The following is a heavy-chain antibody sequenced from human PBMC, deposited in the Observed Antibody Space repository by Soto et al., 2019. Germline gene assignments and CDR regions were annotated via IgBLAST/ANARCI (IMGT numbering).Heavy chain of an antibody. CDR3: ARERQVGPSSGRIDP. Sequence: QVHLQESGPGLVQPSQTLSLTCSVNGDSINSDSVYWSWIRQSPGKGLEYIGYITYNGRTFYNPSLKSRVTMSVDTPKNQFSLEVRSVTAADTAVYYCARERQVGPSSGRIDPWGQGTLVTVST. J-gene: IGHJ5*02. V-gene: IGHV4-31*03. CDR1: GDSINSDSVY. CDR2: ITYNGRT.